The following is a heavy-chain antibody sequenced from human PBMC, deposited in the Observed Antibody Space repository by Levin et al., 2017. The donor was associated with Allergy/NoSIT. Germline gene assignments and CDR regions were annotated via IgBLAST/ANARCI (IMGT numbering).Heavy chain of an antibody. V-gene: IGHV4-39*01. CDR2: IYYSGST. CDR3: ARLYSRGGDASDY. J-gene: IGHJ4*02. CDR1: GGSISSSSYY. Sequence: PSETLSLTCTVSGGSISSSSYYWGWIRQPPGKGLEWIGRIYYSGSTYYNSSLKSRVTISVDTSKNQFSLKLSSVTAADTAVYYCARLYSRGGDASDYWGQGTLVTVSS. D-gene: IGHD6-19*01.